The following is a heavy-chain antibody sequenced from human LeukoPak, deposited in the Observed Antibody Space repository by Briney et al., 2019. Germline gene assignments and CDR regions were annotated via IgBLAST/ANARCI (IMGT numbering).Heavy chain of an antibody. CDR3: ARESQYSSGWYLDY. V-gene: IGHV1-18*01. Sequence: ASVKVSCKASGYTFTSYGISWVRQAPGQGLEWVGWISAYNGNTNYAQKFQGRVTITADESTSTAYMELSSLRSEDTAVYYCARESQYSSGWYLDYWGQGTLVTVSS. J-gene: IGHJ4*02. CDR1: GYTFTSYG. D-gene: IGHD6-19*01. CDR2: ISAYNGNT.